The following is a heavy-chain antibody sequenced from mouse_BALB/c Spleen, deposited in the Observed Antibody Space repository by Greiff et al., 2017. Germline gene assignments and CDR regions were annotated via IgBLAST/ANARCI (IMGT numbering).Heavy chain of an antibody. V-gene: IGHV1-15*01. Sequence: QVHVKQSGAELVRPGASVTLSCKASGYTFTDYEMHWVKQTPVHGLEWIGAIDPETGGTAYNQKFKGKATLTADKSSSTAYMELRSLTSEDSAVYYCTRRAPAMDYWGQGTSVTVSS. CDR1: GYTFTDYE. CDR3: TRRAPAMDY. CDR2: IDPETGGT. J-gene: IGHJ4*01.